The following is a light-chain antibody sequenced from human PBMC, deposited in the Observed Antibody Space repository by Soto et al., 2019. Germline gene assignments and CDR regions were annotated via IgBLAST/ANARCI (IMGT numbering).Light chain of an antibody. CDR2: EVS. J-gene: IGLJ1*01. CDR1: SSDVGGYNF. CDR3: SSSEGTNNLV. V-gene: IGLV2-8*01. Sequence: QSVLTQPPSASGSPGQSVTISCTGTSSDVGGYNFVSWYQQHPGKAPRVLIYEVSERPSGVPDRFSGSKSGNTASLTVSGLQDDDEADYYCSSSEGTNNLVFGTGTKVTV.